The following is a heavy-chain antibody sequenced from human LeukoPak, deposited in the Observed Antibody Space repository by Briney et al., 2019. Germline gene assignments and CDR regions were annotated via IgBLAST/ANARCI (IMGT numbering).Heavy chain of an antibody. CDR3: ARRPGRGKATVPFGGHFDS. D-gene: IGHD4-17*01. CDR2: ITSNGRSI. CDR1: GFTFSSYS. Sequence: SGGSLRLSCEASGFTFSSYSINWVREARGEGLEWVSGITSNGRSIYHADSVKGRFTISRENAKNFLFLQMNSLRAEDTAVYYCARRPGRGKATVPFGGHFDSWRPGTVVTVSS. J-gene: IGHJ4*02. V-gene: IGHV3-21*01.